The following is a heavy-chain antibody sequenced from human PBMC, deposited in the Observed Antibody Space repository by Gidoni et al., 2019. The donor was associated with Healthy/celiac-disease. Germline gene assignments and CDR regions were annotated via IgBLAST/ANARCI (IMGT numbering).Heavy chain of an antibody. J-gene: IGHJ2*01. V-gene: IGHV3-15*07. CDR2: IKSKTDGGTT. Sequence: EVQLVESGGGLVKPGGSLRLSCAASGFTFSNAWMNWVRQAPGKGLVWVGRIKSKTDGGTTDYAAPVKGRFTISRDDSKNTLYLQMNSLKTEDTAVYYCTTDPGQYYYDSSVQTSRYFDLWGRGTLVTVSS. D-gene: IGHD3-22*01. CDR1: GFTFSNAW. CDR3: TTDPGQYYYDSSVQTSRYFDL.